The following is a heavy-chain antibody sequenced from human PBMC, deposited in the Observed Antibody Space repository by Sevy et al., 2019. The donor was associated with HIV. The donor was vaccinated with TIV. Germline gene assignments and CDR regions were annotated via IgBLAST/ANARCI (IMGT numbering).Heavy chain of an antibody. Sequence: ASVMVSCKVSGYTLTELSMHWVRQAPGKGLEWMGGFDPEDGETIYAQKFQGRVTMTEDTSTDTAYMELSSLRSEDTAVYYCATVYGLRGYFDYWGQGTLVTVSS. D-gene: IGHD4-17*01. CDR2: FDPEDGET. CDR1: GYTLTELS. V-gene: IGHV1-24*01. J-gene: IGHJ4*02. CDR3: ATVYGLRGYFDY.